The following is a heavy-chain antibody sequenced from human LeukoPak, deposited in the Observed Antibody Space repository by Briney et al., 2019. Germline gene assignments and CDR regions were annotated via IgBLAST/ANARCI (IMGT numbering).Heavy chain of an antibody. Sequence: GGSLRLSCAASGFTFDDYGMSWVRQAPGRGLDWVANIKPDGSAKYYMDSVKGRFTISRDNSQNSLSLQMNSLRVDDTAVYYCARIYCGGGHCYYDYWGQGTLVTVSS. J-gene: IGHJ4*02. V-gene: IGHV3-7*01. CDR2: IKPDGSAK. D-gene: IGHD2-21*01. CDR3: ARIYCGGGHCYYDY. CDR1: GFTFDDYG.